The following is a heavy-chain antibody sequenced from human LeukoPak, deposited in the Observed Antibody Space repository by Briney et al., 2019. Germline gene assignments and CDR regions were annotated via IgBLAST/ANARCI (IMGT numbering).Heavy chain of an antibody. J-gene: IGHJ4*02. CDR2: ISYDGSNK. CDR3: ARGGPGVFAY. CDR1: GFTFSNYD. Sequence: GRSLRLSCAASGFTFSNYDIHWVRQAPGKGLEWVAVISYDGSNKYYADSVKGRFTISRDNSKNTVYLQMNSLRAEDTAVYFCARGGPGVFAYWGQGTLVTVSS. V-gene: IGHV3-30*03. D-gene: IGHD3-10*01.